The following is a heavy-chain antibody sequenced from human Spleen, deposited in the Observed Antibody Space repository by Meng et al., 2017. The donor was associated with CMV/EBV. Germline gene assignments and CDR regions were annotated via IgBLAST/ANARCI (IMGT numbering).Heavy chain of an antibody. CDR3: VRGGVLQFLEWLFF. D-gene: IGHD3-3*01. CDR1: GYSFNGYY. J-gene: IGHJ4*02. V-gene: IGHV1-2*02. CDR2: INPKTGGT. Sequence: ASGYSFNGYYIRWVRQAPGQGLEWMGWINPKTGGTYSTQRFQGRVTITRDSSLSTAYMELGRLRSDDTAVYFCVRGGVLQFLEWLFFWGQGTLVTVSS.